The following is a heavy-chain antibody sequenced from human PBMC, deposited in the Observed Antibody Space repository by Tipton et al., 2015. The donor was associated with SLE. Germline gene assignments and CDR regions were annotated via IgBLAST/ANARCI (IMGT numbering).Heavy chain of an antibody. Sequence: QLVQSGAEVKKPGSSVKVSCKASGGTFSSYAISWVRQAPGQGLEWMGGIIPIFGTTNYAQKFQGRVTITADESTSTAYMELSSLRSEDTAVYYCAKVRPEYYYYFYGMDVWGQGTTVTVSS. CDR3: AKVRPEYYYYFYGMDV. CDR1: GGTFSSYA. D-gene: IGHD2/OR15-2a*01. J-gene: IGHJ6*02. CDR2: IIPIFGTT. V-gene: IGHV1-69*01.